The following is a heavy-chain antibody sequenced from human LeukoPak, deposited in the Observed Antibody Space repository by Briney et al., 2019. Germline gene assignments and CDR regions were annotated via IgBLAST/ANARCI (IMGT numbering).Heavy chain of an antibody. CDR2: INPNSGGT. D-gene: IGHD2-2*01. CDR1: GYTFTGYY. V-gene: IGHV1-2*02. CDR3: ARGAGVVVPADDDAFDI. Sequence: ASVNVSCKASGYTFTGYYMHWVRQAPGQGLEWMGWINPNSGGTNYAQKFQGRVTMTRDTSISTAYMELSRLRSDDTAVYYCARGAGVVVPADDDAFDIWGQGTMVTASS. J-gene: IGHJ3*02.